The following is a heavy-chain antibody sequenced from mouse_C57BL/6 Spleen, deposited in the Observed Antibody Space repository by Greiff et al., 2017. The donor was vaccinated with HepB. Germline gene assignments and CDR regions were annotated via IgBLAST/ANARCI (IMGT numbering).Heavy chain of an antibody. CDR3: ARGRGAITTVVARAMDY. Sequence: QVQLQQPGAELVKPGASVKLSCKASGYTFTSYWMPWVKQRPGQGLEWIGEIDPSDSYTNYNQKFKGKATLTVDTSSSTAYMQLSSLTSEDSAVYYCARGRGAITTVVARAMDYWGQGTSVTVSS. J-gene: IGHJ4*01. CDR2: IDPSDSYT. V-gene: IGHV1-50*01. D-gene: IGHD1-1*01. CDR1: GYTFTSYW.